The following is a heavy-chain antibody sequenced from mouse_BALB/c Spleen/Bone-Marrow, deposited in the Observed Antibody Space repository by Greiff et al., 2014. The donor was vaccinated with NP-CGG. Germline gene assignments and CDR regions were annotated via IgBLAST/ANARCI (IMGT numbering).Heavy chain of an antibody. D-gene: IGHD1-2*01. V-gene: IGHV5-12-2*01. Sequence: LQQSGGGLVQLGGSLKLSCAASGFTFSSYTMSWVRQTPEKRLEWVAYISNGGGSTYFPDTVKGRFTISRDNAKNTLYLQMSSLKAEDTAKYYCARRYDDGYGPFDYWGQGTLVTVSA. J-gene: IGHJ3*01. CDR1: GFTFSSYT. CDR2: ISNGGGST. CDR3: ARRYDDGYGPFDY.